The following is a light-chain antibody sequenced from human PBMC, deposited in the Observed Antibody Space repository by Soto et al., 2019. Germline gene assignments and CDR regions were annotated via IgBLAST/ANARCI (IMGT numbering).Light chain of an antibody. J-gene: IGLJ2*01. CDR3: ASYTSSSTSVI. Sequence: QSALTQPASVSGSPGQSITISCTGTSSDVGGYKYVSWYQQHPDKAPKLIIFEVSNRPSGISSRFSGSKSGNTPSLTISGLQAEDEADYYCASYTSSSTSVIFGRGTKLTVL. CDR2: EVS. CDR1: SSDVGGYKY. V-gene: IGLV2-14*01.